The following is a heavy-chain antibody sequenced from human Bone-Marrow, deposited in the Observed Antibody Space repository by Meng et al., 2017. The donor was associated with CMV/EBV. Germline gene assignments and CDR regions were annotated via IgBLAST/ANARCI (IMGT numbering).Heavy chain of an antibody. Sequence: GESLKISCAASGFTVSSNYMSWVRQAPGKGLEWVSVIYSGGSTYFADSVKGRFTISRDNSKNTLYLQMNSLRAEDSAVYYCATGREHKYYGMDVWGQGTTVTVSS. J-gene: IGHJ6*02. V-gene: IGHV3-53*01. CDR3: ATGREHKYYGMDV. CDR1: GFTVSSNY. CDR2: IYSGGST. D-gene: IGHD1-26*01.